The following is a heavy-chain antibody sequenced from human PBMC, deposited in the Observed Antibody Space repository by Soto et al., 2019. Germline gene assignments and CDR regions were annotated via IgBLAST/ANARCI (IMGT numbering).Heavy chain of an antibody. CDR2: IYYSGST. D-gene: IGHD5-12*01. J-gene: IGHJ4*02. Sequence: PSETLSLTCTVSGGSISSGGYYWSWIRQHPGKGLEWIGYIYYSGSTYYNPSLKSRVTISVDTSKNQFSLKLSSVTAADTAVYYCAREDSSKTITIDYWGQGTLVTVSS. CDR3: AREDSSKTITIDY. V-gene: IGHV4-31*03. CDR1: GGSISSGGYY.